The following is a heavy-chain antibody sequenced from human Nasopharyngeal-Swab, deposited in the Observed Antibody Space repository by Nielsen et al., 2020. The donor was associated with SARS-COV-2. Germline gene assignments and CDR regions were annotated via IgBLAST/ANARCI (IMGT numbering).Heavy chain of an antibody. CDR3: AGGGGWLVTH. Sequence: GGSLRLSCAGSGFIFTYYSMSWVRQAPGKGLEWVANIKQDGSEKYYVDSVKGRFTISRDNAKNSLYLQMDSLRAEDTAVYYCAGGGGWLVTHWGQGTLVTVSS. CDR2: IKQDGSEK. J-gene: IGHJ4*02. V-gene: IGHV3-7*04. CDR1: GFIFTYYS. D-gene: IGHD6-19*01.